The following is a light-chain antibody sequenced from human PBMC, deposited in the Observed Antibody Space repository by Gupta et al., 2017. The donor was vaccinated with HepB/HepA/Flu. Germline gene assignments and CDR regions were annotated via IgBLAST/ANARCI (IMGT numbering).Light chain of an antibody. CDR2: STN. J-gene: IGLJ3*02. CDR3: VLYMGSGIWV. V-gene: IGLV8-61*01. Sequence: QTVVTQEPSFSVSPGGTVTLTCGLSSGSVSTSYYPSWHQQTPGQAPRTLIYSTNTRSSGVPDRFSGSILGNKAALTITGARADDESDYYCVLYMGSGIWVFGGGTKLTVL. CDR1: SGSVSTSYY.